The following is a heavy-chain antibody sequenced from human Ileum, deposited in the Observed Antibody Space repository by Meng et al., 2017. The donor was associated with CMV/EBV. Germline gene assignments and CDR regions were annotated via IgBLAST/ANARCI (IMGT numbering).Heavy chain of an antibody. V-gene: IGHV3-74*02. CDR1: GFTFSSYW. J-gene: IGHJ4*02. Sequence: VRLGEFGVGVVHPGGSLRLSCVGSGFTFSSYWMHWVRQAPGKGLVWVSRINIDGSSTSYADSVKGRFTISRDNAKNTLYLQMNSLRAEDTAVYYCARGVSSPPGVDYWGQGTLVTVSS. CDR2: INIDGSST. CDR3: ARGVSSPPGVDY. D-gene: IGHD2-8*01.